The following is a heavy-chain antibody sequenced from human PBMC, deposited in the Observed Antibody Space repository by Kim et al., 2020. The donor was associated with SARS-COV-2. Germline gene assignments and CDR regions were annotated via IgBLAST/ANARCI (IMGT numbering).Heavy chain of an antibody. V-gene: IGHV3-48*02. J-gene: IGHJ4*02. CDR2: TI. D-gene: IGHD3-22*01. Sequence: TICDADSVKGRFTISRDNAQNSLYLQMNSLRDEDTAVYYCAREGVVVRDHWGQGTLVTVSS. CDR3: AREGVVVRDH.